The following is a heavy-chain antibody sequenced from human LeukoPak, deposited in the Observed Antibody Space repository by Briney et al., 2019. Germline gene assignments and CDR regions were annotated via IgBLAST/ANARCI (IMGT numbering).Heavy chain of an antibody. D-gene: IGHD6-13*01. J-gene: IGHJ4*02. CDR2: INPNSGGT. CDR3: ARAGIAAAGTGY. CDR1: GYTFTGYY. Sequence: ASVKVSCKASGYTFTGYYMHWVRQAPGQGLEWMGWINPNSGGTNYAQKFQGRVTMTRDTSISTAYMELSRLGSDDTAVYYCARAGIAAAGTGYWGQGTLVTVSS. V-gene: IGHV1-2*02.